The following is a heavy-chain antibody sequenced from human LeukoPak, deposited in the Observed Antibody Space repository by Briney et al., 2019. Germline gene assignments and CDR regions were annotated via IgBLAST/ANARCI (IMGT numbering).Heavy chain of an antibody. CDR3: ARERPLYGSGSYEAFDI. Sequence: GGSLRLSCAASGFTVSSNYMSWVRQAPGKGLEWVSVIYSGGSTYYAVSVKGRFTISRDNSKNTLYLQMNSLRAEDTAVYYCARERPLYGSGSYEAFDIWGQGTMVTVSS. J-gene: IGHJ3*02. V-gene: IGHV3-66*01. CDR1: GFTVSSNY. CDR2: IYSGGST. D-gene: IGHD3-10*01.